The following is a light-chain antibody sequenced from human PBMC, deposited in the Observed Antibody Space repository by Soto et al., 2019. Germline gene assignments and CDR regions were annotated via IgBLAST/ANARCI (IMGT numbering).Light chain of an antibody. J-gene: IGKJ2*01. CDR2: GAS. V-gene: IGKV3-20*01. CDR3: QQYSTSPQVMYS. CDR1: QSVNSNS. Sequence: EILLTQSPATLSLSPGERATLSCRASQSVNSNSLAWYQQKPGQAPRLLIYGASSRATGISDRFSGSGSGADFTLTISRLEPEDFAVYYCQQYSTSPQVMYSFGQGNKLEIK.